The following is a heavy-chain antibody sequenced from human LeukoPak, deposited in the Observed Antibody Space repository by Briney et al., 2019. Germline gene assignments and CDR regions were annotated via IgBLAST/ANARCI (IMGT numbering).Heavy chain of an antibody. J-gene: IGHJ6*02. CDR2: MNPNSGNT. CDR3: ARGRSDRSNYDILTGYYTLYYYYGMDV. D-gene: IGHD3-9*01. Sequence: ASVKVSCKASGYTFTSYDINWVRQATGQGLEWMGWMNPNSGNTGYAQKSQGRVTMTRNTSISTAYMELSSLRSEDTAVYYCARGRSDRSNYDILTGYYTLYYYYGMDVWGQGTTVTVSS. CDR1: GYTFTSYD. V-gene: IGHV1-8*01.